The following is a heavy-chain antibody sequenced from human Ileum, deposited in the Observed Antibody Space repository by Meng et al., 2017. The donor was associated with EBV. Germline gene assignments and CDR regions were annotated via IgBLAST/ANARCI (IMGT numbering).Heavy chain of an antibody. CDR3: ARRRMYTPTDIDWFNP. D-gene: IGHD5-12*01. Sequence: QVHLQEYGPTVVKPPQTLTLTRNFSGISLISRVGVGRFSQPPGKALEWVALVYGDDDKQYNPSLKDRLTITKDTYKNQVVLTMTNMDHVDTGTYYSARRRMYTPTDIDWFNPWGQGTLVTVSS. CDR2: VYGDDDK. V-gene: IGHV2-5*02. CDR1: GISLISRVG. J-gene: IGHJ5*02.